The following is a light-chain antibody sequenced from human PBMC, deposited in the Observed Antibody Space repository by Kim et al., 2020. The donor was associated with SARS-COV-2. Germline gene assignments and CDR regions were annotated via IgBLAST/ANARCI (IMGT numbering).Light chain of an antibody. CDR1: QAISSW. Sequence: DIQMTQSPSSLSASVGDRVTITCRASQAISSWLAWYQQKPEKAPKSLIFAATNLQSGVPSRFSGSGSGTDFTLTISNLQPEDFATYYCQQYNSDPLTFGGGTKVDIK. V-gene: IGKV1D-16*01. CDR2: AAT. J-gene: IGKJ4*01. CDR3: QQYNSDPLT.